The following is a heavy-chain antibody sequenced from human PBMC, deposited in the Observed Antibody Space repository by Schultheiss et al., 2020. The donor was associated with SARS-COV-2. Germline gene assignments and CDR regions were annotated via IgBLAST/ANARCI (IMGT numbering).Heavy chain of an antibody. CDR2: INPNSGGT. Sequence: ASVKVSCKASGYIFTDYYMHWVRQAPGQGLEWMGWINPNSGGTNYAQKFQGRVTITADKSTSTAYMELSSLRSEDTAVYYCARGRSSYGMDVWGQGTTVTVS. J-gene: IGHJ6*02. CDR3: ARGRSSYGMDV. V-gene: IGHV1-2*02. CDR1: GYIFTDYY. D-gene: IGHD3-3*01.